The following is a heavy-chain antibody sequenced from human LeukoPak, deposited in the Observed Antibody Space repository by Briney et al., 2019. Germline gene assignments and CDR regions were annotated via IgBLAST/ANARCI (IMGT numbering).Heavy chain of an antibody. CDR1: GFTFSNAW. V-gene: IGHV3-15*01. CDR3: TRGAGYSSGWYHFDY. J-gene: IGHJ4*02. D-gene: IGHD6-19*01. Sequence: GGSLRLSCAASGFTFSNAWMSWVRQAPGKGLEWVGRIKSKTDGGRTGYAAPVKGRFTISRDDSKNTLYLQMNSLKTEDTAVYYCTRGAGYSSGWYHFDYWGQGSLVTVSS. CDR2: IKSKTDGGRT.